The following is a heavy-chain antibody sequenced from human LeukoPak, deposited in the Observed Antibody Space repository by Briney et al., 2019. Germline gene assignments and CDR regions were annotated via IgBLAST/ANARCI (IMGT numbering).Heavy chain of an antibody. CDR3: TTDPNGFQVRAAAGSNWFDP. D-gene: IGHD6-13*01. CDR1: GFTFSNAW. CDR2: IKSKTDGGTT. V-gene: IGHV3-15*01. J-gene: IGHJ5*02. Sequence: GGSLRLSCAASGFTFSNAWMSWVRQAPGKGLEWVGRIKSKTDGGTTDYASPVKRRFTISRDDSKNTLYLQMNSLKTEDTAVYYCTTDPNGFQVRAAAGSNWFDPWGQGTLVTVSS.